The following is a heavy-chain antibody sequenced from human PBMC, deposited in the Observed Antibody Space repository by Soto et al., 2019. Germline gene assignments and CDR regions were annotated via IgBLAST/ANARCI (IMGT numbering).Heavy chain of an antibody. V-gene: IGHV1-18*01. CDR3: ARENSYFDY. Sequence: QIQLLQSGAEVKKPGASVKVTCKASGYTFRDFGICWVRQAPGQGLEWMGWISAYNANANYAQKFQGRLTMTADTSTSTAYMELRSLRSDDTAVYYCARENSYFDYWGQGTRVTVSS. J-gene: IGHJ4*02. CDR1: GYTFRDFG. CDR2: ISAYNANA.